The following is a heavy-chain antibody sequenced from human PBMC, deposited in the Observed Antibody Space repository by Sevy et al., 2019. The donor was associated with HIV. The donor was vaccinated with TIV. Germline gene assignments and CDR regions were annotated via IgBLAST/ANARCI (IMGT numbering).Heavy chain of an antibody. D-gene: IGHD5-12*01. CDR3: ARDSEMATWYFQH. J-gene: IGHJ1*01. Sequence: GGSLRLSCAASGFTFSNYSMTWVRQAPGKGLEWISYISSSSRTIYNADSVKGRFTISRDNSKNTLYLQMNSLRAEDTAVYYCARDSEMATWYFQHWGQGTLVTVSS. V-gene: IGHV3-48*01. CDR2: ISSSSRTI. CDR1: GFTFSNYS.